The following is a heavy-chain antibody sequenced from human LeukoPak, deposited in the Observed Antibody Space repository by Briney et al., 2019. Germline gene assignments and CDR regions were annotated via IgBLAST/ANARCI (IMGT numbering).Heavy chain of an antibody. CDR2: IYWDDDK. CDR1: GFSPSTSGVG. Sequence: SGPTLVNPTQTLTLTCTFSGFSPSTSGVGVGWIRQPPGKALEWLALIYWDDDKRYSPSLKSRLTITKDTSKNQVVLTMTNMEPVDPAPYYRAHTPPCWYNLPWGQGTLVTVSS. CDR3: AHTPPCWYNLP. D-gene: IGHD1-14*01. V-gene: IGHV2-5*02. J-gene: IGHJ5*02.